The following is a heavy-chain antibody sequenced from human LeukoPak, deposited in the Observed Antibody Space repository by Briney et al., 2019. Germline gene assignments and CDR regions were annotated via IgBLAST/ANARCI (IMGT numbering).Heavy chain of an antibody. J-gene: IGHJ4*02. CDR1: GGTFSSYA. D-gene: IGHD6-19*01. Sequence: SCKASGGTFSSYAISWVRQAPGKGLEWVSSISSSSSYIYYADSVKGRFTISRDNAKNSLYLQMNSLRAEDTAVYYCAIIAVAGTVDYWGQGTLVTVSS. V-gene: IGHV3-21*01. CDR3: AIIAVAGTVDY. CDR2: ISSSSSYI.